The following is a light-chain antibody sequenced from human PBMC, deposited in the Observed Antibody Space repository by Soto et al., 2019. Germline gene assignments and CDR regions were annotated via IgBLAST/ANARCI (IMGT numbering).Light chain of an antibody. J-gene: IGKJ1*01. Sequence: DIQMTQSASSLTASLGARVPITCRASQSINNFLNWYQQKPGQAPKLLMYSATTLLGGVPSRFSGSGSGTDFSLTISSLQPEDFATYYCQQSFSTPQTFGQGTKVDIK. CDR3: QQSFSTPQT. CDR2: SAT. V-gene: IGKV1-39*01. CDR1: QSINNF.